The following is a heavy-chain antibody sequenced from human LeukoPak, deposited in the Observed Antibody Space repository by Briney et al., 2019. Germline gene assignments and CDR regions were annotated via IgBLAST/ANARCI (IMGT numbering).Heavy chain of an antibody. Sequence: SQTLSLTCTVSGGSISSGGYYWSWIRQPPGKGLEWIGYIYHSGSTYYNPSLKSRVTIPVDRSKNQFSLKLSSVTAADTAVYYCARDGGLVVPAAQGAFDIWGQGTMVTVSS. V-gene: IGHV4-30-2*01. CDR3: ARDGGLVVPAAQGAFDI. CDR1: GGSISSGGYY. D-gene: IGHD2-2*01. J-gene: IGHJ3*02. CDR2: IYHSGST.